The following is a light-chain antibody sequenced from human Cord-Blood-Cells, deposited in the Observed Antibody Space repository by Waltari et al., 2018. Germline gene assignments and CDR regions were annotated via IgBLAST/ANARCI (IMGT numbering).Light chain of an antibody. CDR3: SSYTSSSTYV. V-gene: IGLV2-14*01. CDR1: SSDVGGYNY. J-gene: IGLJ1*01. CDR2: VVS. Sequence: QSALTQPASVSGSPGQSITISCTGTSSDVGGYNYVSWYQQHPGKAPKLMIYVVSKRPSGVSNRCSGSKSGNTASLTISGLQAEDEADYYCSSYTSSSTYVFGTGTKVTVL.